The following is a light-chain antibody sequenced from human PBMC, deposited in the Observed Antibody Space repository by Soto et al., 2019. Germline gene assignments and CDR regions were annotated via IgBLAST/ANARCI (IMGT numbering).Light chain of an antibody. V-gene: IGLV2-23*01. CDR1: SSDVGTYNL. J-gene: IGLJ2*01. Sequence: QSALTQPASVSGSPGQSITISCTGTSSDVGTYNLVSWYQQHPGKAPKLMIYEDIERSSGVSNRFSGSKSGNTASLTISGLQTEDEADYYCCSYAGGTSVVFGGGTKLTVL. CDR3: CSYAGGTSVV. CDR2: EDI.